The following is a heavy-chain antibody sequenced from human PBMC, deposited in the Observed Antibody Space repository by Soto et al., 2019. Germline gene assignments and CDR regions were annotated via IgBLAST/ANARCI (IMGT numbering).Heavy chain of an antibody. D-gene: IGHD3-22*01. J-gene: IGHJ4*02. Sequence: EVQLVESGGGLVQPGGSLRLSCSASGFTFSSYDMHWVRQGPGKGLEWVSAIGTAGDTNYAGSVKGRFTISRENAKNSLYLQMNSLRAGDTAIYFWARAIGPTLVDYWGQVTLVTVSS. CDR1: GFTFSSYD. V-gene: IGHV3-13*04. CDR2: IGTAGDT. CDR3: ARAIGPTLVDY.